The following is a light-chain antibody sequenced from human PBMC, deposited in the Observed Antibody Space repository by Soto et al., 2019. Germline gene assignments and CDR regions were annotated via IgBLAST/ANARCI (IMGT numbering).Light chain of an antibody. V-gene: IGKV3-20*01. Sequence: EIVLTQSPGTLSLSPGERATLSCRASQSVAKDYLAWYQQEAGQAPRLLIYDASSRATGIPDRFSGSGYGTDFTLTISRLEPEDFAVYYCHQYASSPQAFGQGTKVEIK. CDR3: HQYASSPQA. CDR1: QSVAKDY. J-gene: IGKJ1*01. CDR2: DAS.